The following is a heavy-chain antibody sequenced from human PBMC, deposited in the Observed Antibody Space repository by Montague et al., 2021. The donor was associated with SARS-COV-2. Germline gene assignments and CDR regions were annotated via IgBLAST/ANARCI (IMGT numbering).Heavy chain of an antibody. CDR3: AIEDSGYGWGVY. Sequence: SRRLSCSASGFTFSRHAMNWVRQAPGKGLEWVAVISESDGRTYYTDGVKGRFTISRDNSKNTLYLQMNSLRAEDTAVYYCAIEDSGYGWGVYWGQGTLVTVSS. CDR2: ISESDGRT. J-gene: IGHJ4*02. CDR1: GFTFSRHA. D-gene: IGHD5-12*01. V-gene: IGHV3-23*01.